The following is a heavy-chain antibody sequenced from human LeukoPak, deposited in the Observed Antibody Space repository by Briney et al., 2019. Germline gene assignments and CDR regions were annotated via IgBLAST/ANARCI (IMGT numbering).Heavy chain of an antibody. CDR3: AKDKYGYSSGWYGAFDI. Sequence: GGSLRLSCAASGFTFDDYAMHWVRQAPGKGLEWVSGISWNSGSIGYADSVKGRFTISRDNAKNSLYLQMNSLRAEDMALYYCAKDKYGYSSGWYGAFDIWGQGTMVTVSS. V-gene: IGHV3-9*03. J-gene: IGHJ3*02. CDR2: ISWNSGSI. CDR1: GFTFDDYA. D-gene: IGHD6-19*01.